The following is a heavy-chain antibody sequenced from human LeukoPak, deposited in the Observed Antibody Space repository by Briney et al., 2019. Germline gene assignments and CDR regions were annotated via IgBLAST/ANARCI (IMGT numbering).Heavy chain of an antibody. CDR2: IWYDGGKK. CDR3: ARDAYGDYGFGGGMDV. D-gene: IGHD4-17*01. J-gene: IGHJ6*04. Sequence: PGRSLRLSCAASGFTFGSFGMHWVRQAPGKGLEWVAVIWYDGGKKLYPDSVRGRFTISRDNSKNTLDLQMNSLRAEDTAVYYCARDAYGDYGFGGGMDVWGKGTTVTVSS. V-gene: IGHV3-33*01. CDR1: GFTFGSFG.